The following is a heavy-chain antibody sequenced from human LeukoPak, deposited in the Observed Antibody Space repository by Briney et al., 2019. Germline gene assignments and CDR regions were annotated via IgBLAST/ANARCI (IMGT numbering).Heavy chain of an antibody. V-gene: IGHV3-53*01. J-gene: IGHJ5*02. CDR2: IYSGGTT. D-gene: IGHD3-10*01. CDR3: ARDSPLAGVDP. Sequence: AGGSLRLSCAASGFTVSSNYMSWVRQAPGKGLEWVSIIYSGGTTYYADSVKGRFTISRDHSKNTLYLQMNSLRAEDTAVYYCARDSPLAGVDPWGQGTLVTVSS. CDR1: GFTVSSNY.